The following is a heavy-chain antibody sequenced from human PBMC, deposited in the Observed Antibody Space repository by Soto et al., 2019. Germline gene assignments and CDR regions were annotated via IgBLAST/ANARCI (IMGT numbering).Heavy chain of an antibody. CDR3: ARGKQSVIAVAFFDY. V-gene: IGHV4-34*01. D-gene: IGHD6-19*01. J-gene: IGHJ4*02. CDR2: INHSGST. CDR1: GGSFSGYY. Sequence: QVQLQQWGAGLLKPSETLSLTCAVYGGSFSGYYWSWIRQPPGKGLEWIGEINHSGSTNYNPSLKSRVTISVDTSKNQFSLKLSSVTAADTAVYYCARGKQSVIAVAFFDYWGQGTLVTVSS.